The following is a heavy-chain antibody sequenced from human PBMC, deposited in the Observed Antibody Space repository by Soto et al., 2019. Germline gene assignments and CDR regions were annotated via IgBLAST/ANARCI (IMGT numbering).Heavy chain of an antibody. V-gene: IGHV1-69*01. CDR3: ARGGIVAVPAALSSYDDYTNYRFDS. CDR2: IIPMFAAT. D-gene: IGHD2-15*01. CDR1: GGSFSDFA. Sequence: QVQLAQSGAEVRKPGSSVKVSYRASGGSFSDFAFSWVRQAPGQGLEWMGGIIPMFAATKYPQRFQGRFTISADASTRTVYLALSSLTSDDSAVYYCARGGIVAVPAALSSYDDYTNYRFDSWGQGTLVSVSS. J-gene: IGHJ4*02.